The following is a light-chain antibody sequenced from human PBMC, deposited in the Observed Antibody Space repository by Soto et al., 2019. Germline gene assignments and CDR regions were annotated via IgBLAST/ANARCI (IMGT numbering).Light chain of an antibody. CDR3: QSFDKYLSAVV. CDR2: DNT. CDR1: SSDIGAGYR. V-gene: IGLV1-40*01. J-gene: IGLJ2*01. Sequence: QSVLTQPPSVSGAPGERVTISCTGSSSDIGAGYRVRWYQQVPGTAPKLLIYDNTNRPSGVSVRFSGSKSGTSASLAISGLQAEDEADYYCQSFDKYLSAVVFGGGNKVTVL.